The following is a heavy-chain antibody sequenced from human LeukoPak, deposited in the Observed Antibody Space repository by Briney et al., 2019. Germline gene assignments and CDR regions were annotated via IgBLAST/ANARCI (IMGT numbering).Heavy chain of an antibody. CDR1: GFTFSSYG. D-gene: IGHD3-9*01. J-gene: IGHJ4*02. Sequence: PGGSLRLSCAASGFTFSSYGMYWVRQAPGKGRGGGAVIGYDGSNKYYADSVKGRFTISRDNSKNTLYLQMNSLRAEDTAVYYCARAAPYYDILTGYFDYWGQGTLVTVSS. CDR3: ARAAPYYDILTGYFDY. V-gene: IGHV3-33*01. CDR2: IGYDGSNK.